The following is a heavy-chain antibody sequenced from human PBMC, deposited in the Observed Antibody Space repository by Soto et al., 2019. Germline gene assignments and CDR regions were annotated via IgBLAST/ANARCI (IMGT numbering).Heavy chain of an antibody. J-gene: IGHJ6*02. V-gene: IGHV1-69*13. CDR3: ARVGDGRRIAARPWYYGMDV. Sequence: SEKVSCKASGGTFSSYAISWVRQAPGQGLEWMGGIIPIFGTANYAQKFQGRVTITADESTSTAYMELSSLRSEDTAVYYCARVGDGRRIAARPWYYGMDVWGQGTTVTVSS. CDR2: IIPIFGTA. CDR1: GGTFSSYA. D-gene: IGHD6-6*01.